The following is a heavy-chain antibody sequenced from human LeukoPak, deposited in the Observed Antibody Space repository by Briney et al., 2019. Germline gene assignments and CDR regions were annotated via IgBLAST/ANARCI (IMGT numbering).Heavy chain of an antibody. CDR3: AKDSSGWGNYFDY. V-gene: IGHV3-23*01. D-gene: IGHD6-19*01. J-gene: IGHJ4*02. CDR1: GFTFSSYA. Sequence: PGGSLRLSCAASGFTFSSYAMSWVRQAPGKGLEWVPAISGSGGSTYYADSVKGRFTISRDNSKNTLYLQMNSLRAEDTAVYYCAKDSSGWGNYFDYWGQETLVTVSS. CDR2: ISGSGGST.